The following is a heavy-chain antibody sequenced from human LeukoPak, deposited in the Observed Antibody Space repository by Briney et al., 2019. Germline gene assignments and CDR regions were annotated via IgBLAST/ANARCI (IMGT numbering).Heavy chain of an antibody. D-gene: IGHD3-9*01. CDR3: ARENGDDHLAVYSIEALWYFDL. CDR2: IIPLYNAA. CDR1: GDTFSTYG. V-gene: IGHV1-69*06. J-gene: IGHJ2*01. Sequence: ASVKVSCKASGDTFSTYGVTWVRQAPGQGLEWVGGIIPLYNAANYAQKFQGRVTITADKSTSTAYMELRSLRSEDTAVYYCARENGDDHLAVYSIEALWYFDLWGRGTLVTVS.